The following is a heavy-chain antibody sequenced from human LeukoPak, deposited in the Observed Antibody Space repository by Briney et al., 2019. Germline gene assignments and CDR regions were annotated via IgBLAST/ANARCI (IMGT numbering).Heavy chain of an antibody. CDR3: VRAAMPYIINGRRFDY. V-gene: IGHV3-7*03. CDR1: GFTLSSYW. Sequence: GGSLRLSCAASGFTLSSYWMSWVRQAPGKGLEWVANIKQDGSEKYYVDSVKGRFTISRDNAKNSLYLQMNSLRAEDTAIYFCVRAAMPYIINGRRFDYWGQGTLVTVSS. D-gene: IGHD2-2*01. CDR2: IKQDGSEK. J-gene: IGHJ4*02.